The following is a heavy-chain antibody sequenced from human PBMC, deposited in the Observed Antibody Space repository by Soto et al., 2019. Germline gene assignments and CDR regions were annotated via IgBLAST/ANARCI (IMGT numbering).Heavy chain of an antibody. Sequence: ASAKVSSKASGHTLTGLPMHCVRQPPGNGLEWMGSLDLQDGERGFAQRFQGRDTMTADTTTDTAYTELSSLKSEDTAVYKCASGVTTFDYWGQGTLVTVSS. CDR3: ASGVTTFDY. V-gene: IGHV1-24*01. J-gene: IGHJ4*02. CDR1: GHTLTGLP. CDR2: LDLQDGER. D-gene: IGHD1-1*01.